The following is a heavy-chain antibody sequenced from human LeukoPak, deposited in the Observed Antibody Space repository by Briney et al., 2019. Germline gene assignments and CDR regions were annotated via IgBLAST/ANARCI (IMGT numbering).Heavy chain of an antibody. CDR3: ATETIGRHYDY. CDR1: GFTFTSCG. Sequence: PGGSLRLSCAASGFTFTSCGFNWVRQAPGKGLELGSSIGPTGTDRYYADSVRGRFTISRDNAKNSMYLQMDSLRDEDTAVYYCATETIGRHYDYWGQGTLLIVSS. V-gene: IGHV3-21*01. J-gene: IGHJ4*02. D-gene: IGHD1-14*01. CDR2: IGPTGTDR.